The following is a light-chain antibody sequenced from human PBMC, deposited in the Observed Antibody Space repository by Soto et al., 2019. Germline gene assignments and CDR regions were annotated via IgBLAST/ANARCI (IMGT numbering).Light chain of an antibody. V-gene: IGKV3-15*01. CDR3: QQYNNWPRT. CDR2: GAS. J-gene: IGKJ1*01. Sequence: EIVMTQSPATLSVSPGERATLSCRASQSVSSYLAWYQQKPGQAPRLLIYGASTRATGIPARFSGSESGTEFTLTISRLQSEDFAVYYCQQYNNWPRTFGQGTEADIK. CDR1: QSVSSY.